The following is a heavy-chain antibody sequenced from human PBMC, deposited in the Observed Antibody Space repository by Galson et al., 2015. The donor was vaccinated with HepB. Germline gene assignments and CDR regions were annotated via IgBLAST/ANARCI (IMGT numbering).Heavy chain of an antibody. Sequence: SLRLSCAASGFTFSSYAMSWVRQAPGKGLEWVSAISGSGGSTYYADSVKGRFTISKDNSKNTLYLQMNSLRAEGTAVYYCAKELVSNSWVQTILEPLDYWGQGTLVTVSS. CDR2: ISGSGGST. D-gene: IGHD2-8*02. J-gene: IGHJ4*02. CDR3: AKELVSNSWVQTILEPLDY. CDR1: GFTFSSYA. V-gene: IGHV3-23*01.